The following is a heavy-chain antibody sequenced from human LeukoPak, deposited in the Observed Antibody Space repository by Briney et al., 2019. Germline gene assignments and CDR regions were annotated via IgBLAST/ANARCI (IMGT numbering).Heavy chain of an antibody. CDR3: ARHDGSSWYYAFDV. J-gene: IGHJ3*01. CDR1: GVSISSYY. Sequence: SETLSLTCTVSGVSISSYYWSWIRQPPGKGLEWIGYIYYSGSTNYNPTLKSRVTISLDTSKNQFSLKLSSVTAADTAVYYCARHDGSSWYYAFDVWGQGTMVTVSS. D-gene: IGHD6-13*01. CDR2: IYYSGST. V-gene: IGHV4-59*08.